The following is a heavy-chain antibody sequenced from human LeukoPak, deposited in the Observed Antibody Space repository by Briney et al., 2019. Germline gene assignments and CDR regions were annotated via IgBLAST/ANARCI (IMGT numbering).Heavy chain of an antibody. V-gene: IGHV3-23*01. CDR3: AKWGRYYDILTGYYLYWYFDL. Sequence: GGSLRLSCAASGFTFSSYGMSWVRQAPGKGLEWVSAISGSGGSTYYADSVKGRFTISRDNSKNTLYLQMNSLRAEDTAVYYCAKWGRYYDILTGYYLYWYFDLWGRGTLVTVSS. D-gene: IGHD3-9*01. CDR1: GFTFSSYG. CDR2: ISGSGGST. J-gene: IGHJ2*01.